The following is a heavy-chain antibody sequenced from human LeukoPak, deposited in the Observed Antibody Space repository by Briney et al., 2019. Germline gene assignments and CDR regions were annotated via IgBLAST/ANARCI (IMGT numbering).Heavy chain of an antibody. J-gene: IGHJ6*04. CDR2: INTNTGNP. V-gene: IGHV7-4-1*02. Sequence: ASVKVSCKASGYTFTYYPMHWVRQAPGQGLEWMGWINTNTGNPTYAQGFTGRFVFSLDTSASTAYLQISSLKAEDTAVYYCARAVGYSGYDSMDVWGKGTTVTVSS. CDR3: ARAVGYSGYDSMDV. D-gene: IGHD5-12*01. CDR1: GYTFTYYP.